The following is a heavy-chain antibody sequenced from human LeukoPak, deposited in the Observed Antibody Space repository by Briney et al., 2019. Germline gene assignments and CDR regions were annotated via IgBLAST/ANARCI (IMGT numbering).Heavy chain of an antibody. D-gene: IGHD3-22*01. CDR2: IWYDGSSK. Sequence: PGGSLRLSCAASGFTFSSYGMHWVRQAPGKGLEWVAVIWYDGSSKYYADSVKGRFTISRDNSKNTLYLQMNSLRAEDTAVYYCTRYYYDSSGYPPFDYWGQGTLVTVSS. CDR1: GFTFSSYG. CDR3: TRYYYDSSGYPPFDY. J-gene: IGHJ4*02. V-gene: IGHV3-33*01.